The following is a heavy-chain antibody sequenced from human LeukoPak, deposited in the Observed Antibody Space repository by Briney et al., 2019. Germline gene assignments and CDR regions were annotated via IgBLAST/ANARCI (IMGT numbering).Heavy chain of an antibody. CDR1: GFTFSDYY. CDR3: ARRGFSDSRGYYPDFDY. J-gene: IGHJ4*02. V-gene: IGHV3-72*01. CDR2: ARNKANSYTT. D-gene: IGHD3-22*01. Sequence: GGSLRLSCVASGFTFSDYYMDWVRQAPGKGLEWVGRARNKANSYTTEYAASVKGRFIISRDDSKSSLYLQMNSLKTEDTAVYFCARRGFSDSRGYYPDFDYWGRGTLVTVSS.